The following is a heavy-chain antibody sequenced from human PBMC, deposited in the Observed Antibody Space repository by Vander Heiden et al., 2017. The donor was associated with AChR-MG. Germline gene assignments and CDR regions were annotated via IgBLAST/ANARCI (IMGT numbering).Heavy chain of an antibody. J-gene: IGHJ1*01. CDR2: INTGNGDT. CDR1: GYTFNTYT. CDR3: ARGFSSDRVHLQL. Sequence: QVQLVQSGAELKNPGASVKISCRAFGYTFNTYTIHWVRQAPGQRLEWMGWINTGNGDTKYLQKFQDRVTFTSDTAASTASMVLSRLRFDDTAVYYCARGFSSDRVHLQLWGHGTLVPVS. V-gene: IGHV1-3*04. D-gene: IGHD6-19*01.